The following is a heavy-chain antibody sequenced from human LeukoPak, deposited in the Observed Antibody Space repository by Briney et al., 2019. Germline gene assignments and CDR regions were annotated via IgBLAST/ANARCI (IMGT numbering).Heavy chain of an antibody. V-gene: IGHV3-21*01. CDR3: AREDYYDSSGYSNWFDP. CDR2: ISSSSSYI. J-gene: IGHJ5*02. Sequence: GGSLRLSCAASGFTFSSYIMNWVRQAPGKGLEWVSSISSSSSYIYYADSVKGRFTISRDNAKNSLYLQMNSLRAEDTAVYYCAREDYYDSSGYSNWFDPWGQGNLVTVSS. CDR1: GFTFSSYI. D-gene: IGHD3-22*01.